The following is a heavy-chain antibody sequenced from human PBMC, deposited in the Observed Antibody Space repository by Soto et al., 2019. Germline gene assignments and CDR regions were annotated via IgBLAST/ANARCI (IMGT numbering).Heavy chain of an antibody. J-gene: IGHJ6*02. CDR3: ARDIVVVVAAPNLNYGMDV. CDR1: GYTFTSYG. Sequence: GASVKVSCKASGYTFTSYGISWVRQAPGQGLEWVGWISAYNGNTNYAQKLQGRVTMTTDTSTSTAYMELRSLRSDDTAVYYCARDIVVVVAAPNLNYGMDVWGQGTTVTVSS. CDR2: ISAYNGNT. D-gene: IGHD2-15*01. V-gene: IGHV1-18*01.